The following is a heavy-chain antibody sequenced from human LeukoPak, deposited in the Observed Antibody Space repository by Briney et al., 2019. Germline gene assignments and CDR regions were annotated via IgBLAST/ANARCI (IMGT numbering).Heavy chain of an antibody. Sequence: ASVKVSCKASGYTFTSFGISWVRQAPGQGLEWMGWISAYNANTNFAQNLQGRVTMTTDTSTSTAYMELRSLRSDDTAVYYCARDTKRSRARWENLGFDPWGQGTLVTVSS. CDR1: GYTFTSFG. V-gene: IGHV1-18*01. CDR2: ISAYNANT. D-gene: IGHD1-26*01. CDR3: ARDTKRSRARWENLGFDP. J-gene: IGHJ5*02.